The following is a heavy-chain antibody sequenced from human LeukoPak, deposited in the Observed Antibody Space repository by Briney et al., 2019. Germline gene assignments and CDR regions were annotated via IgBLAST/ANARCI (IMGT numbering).Heavy chain of an antibody. V-gene: IGHV3-7*01. CDR1: GFTFSSYW. D-gene: IGHD1-26*01. CDR2: IKQDGSEK. Sequence: GGSLRLSCAASGFTFSSYWMSWVRQAPGKGLEWVANIKQDGSEKYYVDSVKGRFTISRDNAKNSLYLQMNSLRAEDTAVYYCARESDPIQARGSGSYFDYWGQGTLVTVSS. CDR3: ARESDPIQARGSGSYFDY. J-gene: IGHJ4*02.